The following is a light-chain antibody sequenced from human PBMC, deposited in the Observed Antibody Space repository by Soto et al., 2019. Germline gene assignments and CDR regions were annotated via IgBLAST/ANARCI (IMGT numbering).Light chain of an antibody. CDR2: YDD. Sequence: QSVLTQPPSVSEAPRQRATISCSGSSSNIGNNAVNWYQQLPGQAPKIVIYYDDLLTSGVSDRFSGSTSGISASLAISDLQSDDEADYYCATWDDSLNAYVFGPGTKVTVL. CDR3: ATWDDSLNAYV. V-gene: IGLV1-36*01. J-gene: IGLJ1*01. CDR1: SSNIGNNA.